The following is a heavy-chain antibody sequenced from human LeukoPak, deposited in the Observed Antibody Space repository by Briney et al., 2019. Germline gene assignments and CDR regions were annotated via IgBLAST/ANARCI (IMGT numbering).Heavy chain of an antibody. CDR1: GGSFSGYY. CDR3: ARGRRGSASH. D-gene: IGHD1-26*01. CDR2: INHSGST. V-gene: IGHV4-34*01. J-gene: IGHJ4*02. Sequence: SETLSLTCAVYGGSFSGYYWSWIRQPPGKGLEWIGEINHSGSTDYNPSLKSRVTISVDTSKNQFSLKLSSVTAADTAVYYCARGRRGSASHWGQGTLVTVSS.